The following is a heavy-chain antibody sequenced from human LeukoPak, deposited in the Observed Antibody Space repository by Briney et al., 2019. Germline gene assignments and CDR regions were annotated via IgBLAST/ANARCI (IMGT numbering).Heavy chain of an antibody. CDR2: ITGSDDTT. Sequence: GGSLRLSCIASGFTFSDYVMAWVRQAPGKGLEWVSGITGSDDTTSYADSVRGRFTISRDNSRHTLYLHLDSLRAEDAAVYFCAKTVGLCGGDSCNFFVSWGQGTLVTVSS. CDR3: AKTVGLCGGDSCNFFVS. V-gene: IGHV3-23*01. CDR1: GFTFSDYV. J-gene: IGHJ4*02. D-gene: IGHD2-21*02.